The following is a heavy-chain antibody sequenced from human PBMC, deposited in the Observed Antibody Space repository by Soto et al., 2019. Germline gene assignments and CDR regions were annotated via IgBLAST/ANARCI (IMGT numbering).Heavy chain of an antibody. CDR1: GFSLTTSAAG. D-gene: IGHD1-26*01. Sequence: QITLKESGPALVKPTQTLTVTCSFSGFSLTTSAAGVGWIRQTPGKALEWLAVIFGHGNEKYSPSLKNRLTVTKDTSKNHVHLKMTNMHPLDSATYYCAHMSYSGTYYLDSWGQGPLVTVSS. CDR3: AHMSYSGTYYLDS. J-gene: IGHJ4*02. CDR2: IFGHGNE. V-gene: IGHV2-5*01.